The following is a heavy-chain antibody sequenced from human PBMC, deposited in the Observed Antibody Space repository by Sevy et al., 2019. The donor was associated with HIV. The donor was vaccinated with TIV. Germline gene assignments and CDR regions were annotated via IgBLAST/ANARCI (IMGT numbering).Heavy chain of an antibody. CDR2: IWSSSGYI. CDR3: ARDRTYGSFIDY. J-gene: IGHJ4*02. CDR1: GFTFSTYN. V-gene: IGHV3-21*01. Sequence: GGSLRLSCAASGFTFSTYNMNWVRQAPGKGLEWVSSIWSSSGYIYYADSVKGRFTISRDNAKNSLYLQMNSLKVEDTAVYYCARDRTYGSFIDYWGQGTMVTVSS. D-gene: IGHD3-10*01.